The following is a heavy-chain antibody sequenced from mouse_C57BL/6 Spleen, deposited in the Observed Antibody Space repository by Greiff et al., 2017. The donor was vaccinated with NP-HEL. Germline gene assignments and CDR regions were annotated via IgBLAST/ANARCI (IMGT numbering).Heavy chain of an antibody. J-gene: IGHJ2*01. D-gene: IGHD1-1*01. CDR1: GYSFTGYY. Sequence: EVQLQQSGPELVKPGASVKISCKASGYSFTGYYMNWVKQSPEKSLEWIGEINPSTGGTTYNQKFKAKATLTVDKSSSTAYMQLKSLTSYDSAVYNCARLRSTVVALDYWGQGTTLTVSS. CDR2: INPSTGGT. V-gene: IGHV1-42*01. CDR3: ARLRSTVVALDY.